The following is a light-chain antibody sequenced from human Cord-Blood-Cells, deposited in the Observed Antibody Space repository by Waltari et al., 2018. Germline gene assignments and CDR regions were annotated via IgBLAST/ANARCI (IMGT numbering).Light chain of an antibody. V-gene: IGLV2-14*04. J-gene: IGLJ3*02. Sequence: HPGKAPKLMIYDVSKRPSGVSNRFSGSKSGNTASLTISGLQAEDEADYYCSSYTSSSTRVFGGGTKLTVL. CDR2: DVS. CDR3: SSYTSSSTRV.